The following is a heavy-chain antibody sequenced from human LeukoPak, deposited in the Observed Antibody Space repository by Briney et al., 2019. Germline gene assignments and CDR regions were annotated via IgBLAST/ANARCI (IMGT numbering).Heavy chain of an antibody. CDR2: ISGSSSYI. J-gene: IGHJ4*02. D-gene: IGHD5-12*01. Sequence: PGGSLRLSCAASGFTFSSYSMNWVRQAPGKGLEWVSSISGSSSYIYYADSVKGRFTISRDNAENSLYLQMNSLRAGDTAVYYCARGGVATYLFDYWGQGTLVTVSS. V-gene: IGHV3-21*01. CDR1: GFTFSSYS. CDR3: ARGGVATYLFDY.